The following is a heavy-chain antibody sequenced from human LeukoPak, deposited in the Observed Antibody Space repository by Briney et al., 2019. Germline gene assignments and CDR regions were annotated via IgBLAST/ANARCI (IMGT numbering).Heavy chain of an antibody. J-gene: IGHJ6*02. CDR2: INTKSGGT. CDR3: ARGSSSYCVYYGMDV. Sequence: ASVKVSCKASGYTFTVYYMHWVRQAPGQGLEWMGWINTKSGGTNYAQKFQGRVTMTSDTSISTAYMELSRLRSDDTAVYYCARGSSSYCVYYGMDVWGQGTTVTVSS. V-gene: IGHV1-2*02. CDR1: GYTFTVYY. D-gene: IGHD6-13*01.